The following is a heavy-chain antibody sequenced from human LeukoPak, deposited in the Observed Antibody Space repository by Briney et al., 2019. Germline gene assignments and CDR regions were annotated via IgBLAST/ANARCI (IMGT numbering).Heavy chain of an antibody. CDR3: AREDTSRGGFDY. CDR2: IYSGGST. D-gene: IGHD2-2*01. Sequence: GGSLRLSCAASGFTVSSNYMCWVRQAPGKGLEWVSVIYSGGSTYYADSVKGRFTISRDNSKNTLYLQMNSLRAEDTAVYYCAREDTSRGGFDYWGQGTLVTVSS. J-gene: IGHJ4*02. V-gene: IGHV3-53*01. CDR1: GFTVSSNY.